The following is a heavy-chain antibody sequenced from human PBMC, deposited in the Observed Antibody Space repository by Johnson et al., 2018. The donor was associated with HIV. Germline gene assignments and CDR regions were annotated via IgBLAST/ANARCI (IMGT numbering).Heavy chain of an antibody. D-gene: IGHD1-26*01. J-gene: IGHJ3*02. V-gene: IGHV3-30-3*01. CDR1: GFTFSLYA. Sequence: QVHLVESGGGAVQPGRSLRLSCAASGFTFSLYAMHWVRQVPGQGLEWVAVISYDGSNKYYADSVKGRFTISRDNSTNTLYLQMNSLRAEDTAVYYCARDAPDSGSYHAFDIWGQGTMVTVSS. CDR2: ISYDGSNK. CDR3: ARDAPDSGSYHAFDI.